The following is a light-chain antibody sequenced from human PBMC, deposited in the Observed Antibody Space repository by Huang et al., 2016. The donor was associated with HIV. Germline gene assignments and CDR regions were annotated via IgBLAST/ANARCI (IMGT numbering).Light chain of an antibody. Sequence: ETVMPQSPATLSVSPGESATLSCRASESISSNLAWYQQKPGQAPRLLVYDASTRATGIPVRFSGSRSGTEFTLTISRLQSEDFAVYYCQQYNNWPPTCGGGTRVEIK. CDR2: DAS. CDR1: ESISSN. CDR3: QQYNNWPPT. V-gene: IGKV3-15*01. J-gene: IGKJ4*01.